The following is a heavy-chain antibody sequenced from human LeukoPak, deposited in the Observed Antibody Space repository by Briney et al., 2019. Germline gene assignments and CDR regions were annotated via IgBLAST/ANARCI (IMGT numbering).Heavy chain of an antibody. D-gene: IGHD2-15*01. CDR2: ISSSSSYI. Sequence: PGGSLILSFAASGFTFSSYSMNWVRQASGKGLEWVSSISSSSSYIYYAESVKGRLTISRDNAKNSLCLQMNSLRAEDTAVYYCARDCSGGSCYSEYWGQGTLVTVSS. CDR3: ARDCSGGSCYSEY. J-gene: IGHJ4*02. CDR1: GFTFSSYS. V-gene: IGHV3-21*01.